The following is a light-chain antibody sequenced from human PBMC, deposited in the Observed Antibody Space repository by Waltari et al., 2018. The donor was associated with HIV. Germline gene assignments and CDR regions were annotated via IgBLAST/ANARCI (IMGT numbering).Light chain of an antibody. CDR1: QHVSSSF. J-gene: IGKJ2*01. V-gene: IGKV3D-20*01. CDR3: QQYGSSPRT. CDR2: DAS. Sequence: EIVLTQSPATLYLSPGERATLSCAASQHVSSSFLAWYQQKTGLAHRLLIYDASSRATGIPDRCSGSGSGTDFILTISRLEPEDFAVYYCQQYGSSPRTFGQGTKLEIK.